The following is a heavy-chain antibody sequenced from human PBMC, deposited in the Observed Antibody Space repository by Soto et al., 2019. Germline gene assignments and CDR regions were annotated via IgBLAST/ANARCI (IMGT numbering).Heavy chain of an antibody. V-gene: IGHV4-59*01. CDR3: ARDKAGTTLNYYFGMDV. D-gene: IGHD1-7*01. CDR1: GGSISGYF. J-gene: IGHJ6*02. Sequence: LSLTCTVSGGSISGYFWSWIRQPPGKGLEWIGYTHYSGSGIYNPSLKSRVTISVDTSKNQFSLKLNSVTSADTALYFCARDKAGTTLNYYFGMDVWGQGTTVTVSS. CDR2: THYSGSG.